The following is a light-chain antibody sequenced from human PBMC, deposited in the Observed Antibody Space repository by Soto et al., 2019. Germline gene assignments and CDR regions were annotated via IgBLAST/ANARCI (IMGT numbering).Light chain of an antibody. V-gene: IGKV3-20*01. CDR3: LQYGSSPYT. CDR1: QSVSSSY. Sequence: EIVLTQSPGTLSLSPGERATLSCSASQSVSSSYLAWYQQKPGQAHRPLIYGASSRATGIPDRFSGSGSGTDFTLTIRRLEPEDFAVYYCLQYGSSPYTFGQGTKLEIK. CDR2: GAS. J-gene: IGKJ2*01.